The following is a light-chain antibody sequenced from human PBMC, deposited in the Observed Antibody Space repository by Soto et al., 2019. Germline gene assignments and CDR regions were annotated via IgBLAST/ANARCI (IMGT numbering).Light chain of an antibody. V-gene: IGKV3-11*01. CDR3: QHSSNWPPT. CDR2: DAS. J-gene: IGKJ1*01. CDR1: QSVDSY. Sequence: EIVLTQSPATLSLSPGERATLSCRASQSVDSYLAWYQQKVGQAPRLLIYDASNRATGIPARFSGSGSGTDFTLTISRLEPEDFAVYYCQHSSNWPPTFGQGTKVDIK.